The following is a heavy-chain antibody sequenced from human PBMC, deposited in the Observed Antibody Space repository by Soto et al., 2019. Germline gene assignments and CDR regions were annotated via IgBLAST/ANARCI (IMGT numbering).Heavy chain of an antibody. V-gene: IGHV4-59*08. Sequence: PSDTLSLTCTVSGGSLSGYYLSWLRLPPEKGLEWIGNIHYSGSTNYNPSLKSRVTISVDTSKNQVSLKLNSVTAADTAVYYCARHYRSGGDCYYLDYRGQGTLVTVS. D-gene: IGHD2-21*02. J-gene: IGHJ4*02. CDR2: IHYSGST. CDR3: ARHYRSGGDCYYLDY. CDR1: GGSLSGYY.